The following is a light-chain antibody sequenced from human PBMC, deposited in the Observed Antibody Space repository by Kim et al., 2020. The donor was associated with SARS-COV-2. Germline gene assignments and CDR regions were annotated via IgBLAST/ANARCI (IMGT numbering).Light chain of an antibody. Sequence: QSALTQPASVSGSPGQSVAISCTGTSSDVGGYNYVSWFQQHPSKAPKLIIFEVNKRPSGVPDRFSGSKSGNTASLTVSELQAEEEADYYCSSYGGSSNLIFGGGTQLTVL. CDR3: SSYGGSSNLI. V-gene: IGLV2-8*01. CDR2: EVN. CDR1: SSDVGGYNY. J-gene: IGLJ2*01.